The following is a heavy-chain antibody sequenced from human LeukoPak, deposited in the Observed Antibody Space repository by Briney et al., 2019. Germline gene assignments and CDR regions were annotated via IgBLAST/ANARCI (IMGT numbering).Heavy chain of an antibody. CDR2: TYHRSKWYD. D-gene: IGHD3-10*01. V-gene: IGHV6-1*01. Sequence: SQTLSLTRAISGDSVSSNSAAWNWIRQSPSRGLEWLGRTYHRSKWYDDYAVSVKSRISIRPDTSKNQFSLQLNSVTPEDTAVYYCATGTGVFESWGQGTLVTVSS. CDR3: ATGTGVFES. J-gene: IGHJ4*02. CDR1: GDSVSSNSAA.